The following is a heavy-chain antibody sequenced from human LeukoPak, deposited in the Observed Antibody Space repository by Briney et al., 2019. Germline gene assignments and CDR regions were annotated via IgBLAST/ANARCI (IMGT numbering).Heavy chain of an antibody. V-gene: IGHV4-34*01. J-gene: IGHJ5*02. CDR1: GGSFSGYY. CDR3: ARGGIAARPNWFDP. Sequence: SETLSLTCAVYGGSFSGYYWSWIRQPPGKGLEWIGEINHSGSTNYNPSLKSRVTISVDTSKNQFSLKLGSVTAADTAVYYCARGGIAARPNWFDPWGQGTLVTVSS. D-gene: IGHD6-6*01. CDR2: INHSGST.